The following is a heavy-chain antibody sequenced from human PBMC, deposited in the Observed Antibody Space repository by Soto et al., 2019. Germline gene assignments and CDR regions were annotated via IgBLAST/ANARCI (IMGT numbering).Heavy chain of an antibody. CDR2: INPNSGGT. V-gene: IGHV1-2*04. CDR3: ARSGCSSTSCRSDFDI. D-gene: IGHD2-2*01. CDR1: GYTFTSYD. Sequence: GASVKVSCKASGYTFTSYDINWVRQAPGQGLEWMGWINPNSGGTNYAQKFQGWVTMTRDTSISTAYMELSRLRSDDTAVYYCARSGCSSTSCRSDFDIWGQGTMVT. J-gene: IGHJ3*02.